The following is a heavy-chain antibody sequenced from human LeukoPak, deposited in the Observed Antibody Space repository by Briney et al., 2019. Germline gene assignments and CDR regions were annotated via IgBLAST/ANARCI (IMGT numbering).Heavy chain of an antibody. CDR2: FGPEDCET. J-gene: IGHJ4*02. V-gene: IGHV1-24*01. CDR1: GYTLTVLY. CDR3: ATDRGKQQLYYFDY. D-gene: IGHD6-13*01. Sequence: ASVNLSLKFSGYTLTVLYMHWVRRAPGQGLGWVGGFGPEDCETIYAQKFQGRVTMPEDTSTDTAYMELSSLRSEATAVYYCATDRGKQQLYYFDYWGQGPRVTVSS.